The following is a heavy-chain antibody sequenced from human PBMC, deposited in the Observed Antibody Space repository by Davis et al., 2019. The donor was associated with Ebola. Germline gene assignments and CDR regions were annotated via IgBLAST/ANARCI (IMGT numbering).Heavy chain of an antibody. J-gene: IGHJ4*02. V-gene: IGHV4-31*03. CDR2: IYYSGST. CDR1: GGSISSGGYY. CDR3: AGLLWFGELLYPSDY. D-gene: IGHD3-10*01. Sequence: SETLSLTCTVSGGSISSGGYYWSWIRQHPGKGLEWIGYIYYSGSTYYNPSLKSRVTISVDTSKNQFSLKLSSVTAADTAVYYCAGLLWFGELLYPSDYWGQGTLVTVSS.